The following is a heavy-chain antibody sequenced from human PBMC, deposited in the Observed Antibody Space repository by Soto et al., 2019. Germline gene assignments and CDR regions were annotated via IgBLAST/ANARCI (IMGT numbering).Heavy chain of an antibody. CDR1: GFTFSSYS. Sequence: EVQLVESGGGLVHPGGSLRLSCAASGFTFSSYSMHWVRQAPGKGLEWISYISSISSTINYADSVKGRFTVSRDNAKNSLYLHMTNLRDEDTAIYYWAKVVVKQLVFRLMDHWGQGTRVTVSS. CDR2: ISSISSTI. CDR3: AKVVVKQLVFRLMDH. J-gene: IGHJ4*02. V-gene: IGHV3-48*02. D-gene: IGHD6-13*01.